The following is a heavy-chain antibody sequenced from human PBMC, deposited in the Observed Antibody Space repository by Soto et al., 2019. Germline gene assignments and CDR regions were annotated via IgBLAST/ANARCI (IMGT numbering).Heavy chain of an antibody. CDR3: ATVALRGDWELGFDY. CDR2: IYYSGST. V-gene: IGHV4-31*03. Sequence: QVHLQESGPGLVKPSQTLSLTCTVSGGSIRSGGYYWSWIRQHPGKGLEWIGYIYYSGSTYYNPSLKTRVTISVDTSQNQCSLKLSSVTAADTAVYYCATVALRGDWELGFDYWGQGTLVTVSS. J-gene: IGHJ4*02. CDR1: GGSIRSGGYY. D-gene: IGHD1-26*01.